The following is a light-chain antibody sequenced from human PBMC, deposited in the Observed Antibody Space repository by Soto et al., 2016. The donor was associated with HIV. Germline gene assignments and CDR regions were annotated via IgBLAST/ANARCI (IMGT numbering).Light chain of an antibody. CDR2: KAS. CDR3: QQYNSYSIFT. J-gene: IGKJ3*01. V-gene: IGKV1-5*03. Sequence: DIQMTQSPSTLSASVGDRVTITCRASQSINSWLAWYQQKAGKAPKLLIYKASSLESGVPSRFSGSGSGTEFTLTISSLQPDDFATYYCQQYNSYSIFTFGPGTKVDIK. CDR1: QSINSW.